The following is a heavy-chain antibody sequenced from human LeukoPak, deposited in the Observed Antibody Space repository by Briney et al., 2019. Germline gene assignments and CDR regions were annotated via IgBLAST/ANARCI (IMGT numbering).Heavy chain of an antibody. D-gene: IGHD2-2*01. CDR3: ARGGTTVLHYFDY. Sequence: PGGSLRLSCAASGFTFSSYSMNWVRQAPGKGLEWVSSISSSSSYIYYADSVKGRFTISRDNAKNSLYLRMNSLRAEDTAVYYCARGGTTVLHYFDYWGQGTLVTVSS. CDR1: GFTFSSYS. CDR2: ISSSSSYI. J-gene: IGHJ4*02. V-gene: IGHV3-21*01.